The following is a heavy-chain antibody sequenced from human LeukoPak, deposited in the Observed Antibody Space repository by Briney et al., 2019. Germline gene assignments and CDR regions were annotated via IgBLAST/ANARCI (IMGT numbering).Heavy chain of an antibody. CDR1: GYTFTGYY. J-gene: IGHJ5*02. Sequence: GASVKVSCKASGYTFTGYYMHWVRQAPGQGLEWMGWINPNSGGTNYAQKSQGRVTMTRDTSISTAYMELSRLRSDDTAVYYCARLPRAYCGGDCYSLWFDPWGQGTLVTVSS. CDR2: INPNSGGT. D-gene: IGHD2-21*02. V-gene: IGHV1-2*02. CDR3: ARLPRAYCGGDCYSLWFDP.